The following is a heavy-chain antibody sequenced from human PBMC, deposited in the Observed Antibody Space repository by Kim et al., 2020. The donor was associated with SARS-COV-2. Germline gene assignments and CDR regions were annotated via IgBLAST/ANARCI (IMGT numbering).Heavy chain of an antibody. CDR3: ATAVSQTYYYGMDV. J-gene: IGHJ6*02. D-gene: IGHD2-8*01. CDR2: ITADPGST. CDR1: GFTFSNYA. Sequence: GGSLRLSXAXSGFTFSNYAMNWVRQAPGKGLEWVSAITADPGSTYYVDSVKGRFTISRDNSKNTLSLQMSSLRAEDTAVYYCATAVSQTYYYGMDVWGQGTTVTVSS. V-gene: IGHV3-23*01.